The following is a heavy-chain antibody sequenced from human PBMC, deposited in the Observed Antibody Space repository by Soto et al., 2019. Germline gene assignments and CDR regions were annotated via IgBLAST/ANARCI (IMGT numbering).Heavy chain of an antibody. J-gene: IGHJ6*02. V-gene: IGHV5-51*01. Sequence: PGESLKISCKGSGYSFTSYWIGWVRQMPGKGLEWMGTIYPGDSDTRYSPSFQGQVTISADKSISTAYLQWSSLKASDTAMYYCARHGGVGATWYYYGMDVWGQGTTVTVSS. CDR3: ARHGGVGATWYYYGMDV. D-gene: IGHD1-26*01. CDR1: GYSFTSYW. CDR2: IYPGDSDT.